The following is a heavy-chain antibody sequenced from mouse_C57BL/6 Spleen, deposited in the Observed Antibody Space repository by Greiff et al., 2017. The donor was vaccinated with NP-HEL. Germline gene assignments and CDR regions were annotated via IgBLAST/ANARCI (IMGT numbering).Heavy chain of an antibody. D-gene: IGHD2-4*01. CDR2: IWRGGST. CDR1: GFSLTSYG. J-gene: IGHJ1*03. CDR3: AKCRDDYDEGYWYFDV. V-gene: IGHV2-5*01. Sequence: QVQLQQSGPGLVQPSQSLSITCTVSGFSLTSYGVHWVRQSPGKGLEWLGVIWRGGSTDYNAAFMSRLSITKDNSKSQVFFKMNSLQADDTAIYYCAKCRDDYDEGYWYFDVWGTGTTVTVSS.